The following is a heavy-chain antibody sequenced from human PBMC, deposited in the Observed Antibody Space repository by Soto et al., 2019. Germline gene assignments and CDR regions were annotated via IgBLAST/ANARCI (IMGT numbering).Heavy chain of an antibody. Sequence: QVQLVQSGAEMKKPGSSVKVSCKASGGTFSTYTISWVRQSPGQGLEWMGGIIPIFGAANYPQKFQGRVTITADKSTNIAYMELSSLRSADTAVYYCARGGDQVDVWGQGTTVIVS. D-gene: IGHD3-10*01. CDR3: ARGGDQVDV. V-gene: IGHV1-69*06. J-gene: IGHJ6*02. CDR2: IIPIFGAA. CDR1: GGTFSTYT.